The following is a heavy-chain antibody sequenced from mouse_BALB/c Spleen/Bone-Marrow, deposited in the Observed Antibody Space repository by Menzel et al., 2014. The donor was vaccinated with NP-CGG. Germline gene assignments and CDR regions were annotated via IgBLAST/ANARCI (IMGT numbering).Heavy chain of an antibody. CDR1: GFSLTGYG. Sequence: VQLQQSGPGLVAPSQSLSITCTVSGFSLTGYGVNWVRQPPGKGLEWLGMIWGDGSTDYNSALKSGLSISKDNSESQVFLKMNSLQTDDTARYYCARELGHYAMDYWGQGTSVTVSS. J-gene: IGHJ4*01. CDR3: ARELGHYAMDY. V-gene: IGHV2-6-7*01. D-gene: IGHD4-1*01. CDR2: IWGDGST.